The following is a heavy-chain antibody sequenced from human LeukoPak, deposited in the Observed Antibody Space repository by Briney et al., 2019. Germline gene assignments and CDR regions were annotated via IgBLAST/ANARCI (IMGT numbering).Heavy chain of an antibody. Sequence: GGSLRLSCAASGFTFSSYGMHWVRQAPGKGLEWVAVISYDGSNKYYADSVKGRFTISRDNSKNTLYLQMNSLRAEDTAVYYCAKGRPAWDTAMALTPADYWGQGTPVTVSS. J-gene: IGHJ4*02. CDR3: AKGRPAWDTAMALTPADY. CDR2: ISYDGSNK. D-gene: IGHD5-18*01. V-gene: IGHV3-30*18. CDR1: GFTFSSYG.